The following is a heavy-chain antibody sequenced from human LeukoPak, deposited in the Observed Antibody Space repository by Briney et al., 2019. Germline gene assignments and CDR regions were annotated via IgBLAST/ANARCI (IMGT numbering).Heavy chain of an antibody. CDR1: GGSISSYY. J-gene: IGHJ5*02. Sequence: SETLSLTCTVSGGSISSYYWSWIRQPPGKGLEWIGYIYYSGSTNYNPSLKSRVTISVDTSKNQFSLKLSSVTAADTAVYYCARWANCSSTSCPGGWWFDPWGQGTLVTVSS. CDR2: IYYSGST. CDR3: ARWANCSSTSCPGGWWFDP. D-gene: IGHD2-2*01. V-gene: IGHV4-59*01.